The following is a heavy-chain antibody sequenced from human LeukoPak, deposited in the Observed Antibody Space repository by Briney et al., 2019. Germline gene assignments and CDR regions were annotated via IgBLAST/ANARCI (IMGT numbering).Heavy chain of an antibody. CDR3: ASPGRDYYYDSSGYYYAGDAFDI. Sequence: SVKVSCKASGGTFSSYTISWVRQAPGQGLEWMGRIIPILGIANYAQKFQGRVTITADKSTSTAHMELSSLRSEDTAVYYCASPGRDYYYDSSGYYYAGDAFDIWGQGTMVTVSS. CDR2: IIPILGIA. D-gene: IGHD3-22*01. CDR1: GGTFSSYT. V-gene: IGHV1-69*02. J-gene: IGHJ3*02.